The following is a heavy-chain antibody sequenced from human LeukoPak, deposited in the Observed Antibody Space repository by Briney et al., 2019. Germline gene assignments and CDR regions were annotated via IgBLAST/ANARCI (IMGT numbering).Heavy chain of an antibody. CDR2: ISSSGGRT. V-gene: IGHV3-23*01. J-gene: IGHJ6*03. CDR3: ARGRGYYYNMDV. D-gene: IGHD3-10*01. Sequence: PGGSLRLSCAASGFTFSSHAMNWVRQGPGKGLDWVSAISSSGGRTYYADSVEGRFTIPRDRSKNTLNLQMKSLRVEDTAVYFCARGRGYYYNMDVWGKGTTVTVSS. CDR1: GFTFSSHA.